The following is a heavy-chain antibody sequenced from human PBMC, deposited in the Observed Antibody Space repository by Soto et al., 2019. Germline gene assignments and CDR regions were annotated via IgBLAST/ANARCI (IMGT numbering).Heavy chain of an antibody. CDR3: VRVPSAAPFFDY. J-gene: IGHJ4*02. CDR2: ISPSGGIT. Sequence: EVQVLESGGGFIQPGGSLRLSCAASGFAFTSHAMHWVRQAPGKGLEWVSGISPSGGITYYPDSVKGRFTISRDNSDNTEHLQMNSLRAEDTAVYFCVRVPSAAPFFDYWGQGTLVTVSS. V-gene: IGHV3-23*01. CDR1: GFAFTSHA.